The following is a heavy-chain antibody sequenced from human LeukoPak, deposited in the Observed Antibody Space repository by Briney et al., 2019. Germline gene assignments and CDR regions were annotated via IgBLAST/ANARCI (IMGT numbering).Heavy chain of an antibody. J-gene: IGHJ3*02. CDR1: GFTFSSYS. CDR3: ARYCGGDCVDAFDI. V-gene: IGHV3-48*01. CDR2: ITSSSSAI. Sequence: GGSLRLSCAASGFTFSSYSMNWVRQAPGKGLEWVSYITSSSSAIYYADSVKGRFTISRGNAKNSLYLQMNSLRAEDTAVYYCARYCGGDCVDAFDIWGQGTMVTVSS. D-gene: IGHD2-21*02.